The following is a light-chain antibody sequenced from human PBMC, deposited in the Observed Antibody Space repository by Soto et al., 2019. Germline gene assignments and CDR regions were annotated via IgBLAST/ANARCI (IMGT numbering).Light chain of an antibody. V-gene: IGKV3-11*01. CDR3: QQRSNWPPMYT. CDR2: DAS. J-gene: IGKJ2*01. CDR1: QSVSSY. Sequence: EXVXXXXPXXXSXSPGERATLSCRASQSVSSYLXWYQQKPGQAPRLLIYDASNRATGIPARFSGSGSGTDFTLTISSLEPEDFAVYYCQQRSNWPPMYTFGQGTKLEIK.